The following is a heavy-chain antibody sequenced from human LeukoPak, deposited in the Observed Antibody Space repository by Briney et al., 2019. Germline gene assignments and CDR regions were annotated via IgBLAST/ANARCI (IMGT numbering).Heavy chain of an antibody. D-gene: IGHD1-26*01. Sequence: GGSLRLSCAASGFTFSSYAMNWVRRAPGKGLEWVSVISGSGGTTHYADSVKGRFTISRDNSKNTLYLQMNSLRAEDTAVYYCAKAGELHLWLYMDVWGKGTTVTVS. V-gene: IGHV3-23*01. CDR2: ISGSGGTT. J-gene: IGHJ6*03. CDR3: AKAGELHLWLYMDV. CDR1: GFTFSSYA.